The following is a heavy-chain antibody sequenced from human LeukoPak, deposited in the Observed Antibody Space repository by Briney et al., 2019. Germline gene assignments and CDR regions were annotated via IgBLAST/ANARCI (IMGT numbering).Heavy chain of an antibody. V-gene: IGHV3-74*01. CDR3: ARAPSEIGGYYPEYFRH. Sequence: GGSLRLSCAASGFTFSTYWMHWVRQAPGKGLVWVSRIKSDGTTNYADSVTGRFTISRDNANNTLSLQMNSLRPEDTGVYYCARAPSEIGGYYPEYFRHWGQGTLVTVSS. CDR2: IKSDGTT. D-gene: IGHD3-22*01. J-gene: IGHJ1*01. CDR1: GFTFSTYW.